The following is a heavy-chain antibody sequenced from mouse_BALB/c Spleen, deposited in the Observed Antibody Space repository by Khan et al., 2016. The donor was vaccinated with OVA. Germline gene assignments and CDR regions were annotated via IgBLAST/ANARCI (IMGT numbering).Heavy chain of an antibody. CDR3: AREASSWDFSFPY. V-gene: IGHV1S136*01. Sequence: VQLQQSGPELVEPGASVKMSCKASGYTFTNYVIHWVKQKPGQGLEWIGYINPDNAGTRYNEKFKGKATLTSDISSTSAHMDLLRLTSEESAVYDCAREASSWDFSFPYWGQGTLVTVSA. D-gene: IGHD4-1*01. CDR2: INPDNAGT. J-gene: IGHJ3*01. CDR1: GYTFTNYV.